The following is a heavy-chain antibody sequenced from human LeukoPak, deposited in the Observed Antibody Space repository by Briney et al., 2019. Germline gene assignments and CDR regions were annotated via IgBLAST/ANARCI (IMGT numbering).Heavy chain of an antibody. D-gene: IGHD2-8*01. V-gene: IGHV1-3*01. CDR1: GYSFTSYA. J-gene: IGHJ6*02. CDR2: INVDSGNT. Sequence: RASVKVSCKASGYSFTSYAMHWVRQALGQRPEWMGWINVDSGNTKYSEKFQDRVTITRDTSAGTAYVELSRLSSEDTAIYYCARVFGVYGMDVWGQGTTVTVSS. CDR3: ARVFGVYGMDV.